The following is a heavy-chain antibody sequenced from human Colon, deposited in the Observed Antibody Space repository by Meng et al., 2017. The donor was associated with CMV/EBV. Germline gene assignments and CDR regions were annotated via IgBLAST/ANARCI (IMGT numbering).Heavy chain of an antibody. CDR2: ISDDGNNK. CDR3: AKGGLAVNIRAHFDY. V-gene: IGHV3-30-3*01. Sequence: GGSLRLSCAASGFTFNTYAMHWVRQAPGKGLEWVAVISDDGNNKYYVDSVKGRFRFTISRDNSNNTLYLQMNSLRAEDTAVYYCAKGGLAVNIRAHFDYWGQGTLVTVSS. D-gene: IGHD3-10*01. J-gene: IGHJ4*02. CDR1: GFTFNTYA.